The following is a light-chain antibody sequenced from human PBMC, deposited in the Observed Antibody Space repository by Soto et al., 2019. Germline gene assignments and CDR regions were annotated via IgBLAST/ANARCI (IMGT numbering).Light chain of an antibody. Sequence: ETVMTQSPATLSVSPGEGATLSCRASQSVSSNLAWYQQKPGQAPRLLIYGASTRAVGIPARFSGSGSGTEFTLTISSLPSEDSAIYYCQQYNNRPLFGQGTRLEIK. J-gene: IGKJ5*01. CDR3: QQYNNRPL. V-gene: IGKV3-15*01. CDR2: GAS. CDR1: QSVSSN.